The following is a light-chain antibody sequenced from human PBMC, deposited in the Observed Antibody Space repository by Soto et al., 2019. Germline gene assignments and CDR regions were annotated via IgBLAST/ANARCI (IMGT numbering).Light chain of an antibody. J-gene: IGKJ2*01. CDR1: QSVSSSY. Sequence: EIVLTQSPGTLSLSPGERATLSCRASQSVSSSYLAWYQQKPGQAPRLLIYGASGRATGSPDRFSGSGSGTDSPLSISALELEGFEVYYWQQSPGSAFGEGTKLEIK. CDR2: GAS. V-gene: IGKV3-20*01. CDR3: QQSPGSA.